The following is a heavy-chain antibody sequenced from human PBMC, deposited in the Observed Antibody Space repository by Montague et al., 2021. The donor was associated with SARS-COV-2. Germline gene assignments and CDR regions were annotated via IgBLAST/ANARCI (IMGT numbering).Heavy chain of an antibody. CDR1: GFSLSTSGVG. Sequence: PALGKPTQTLTLTCTFSGFSLSTSGVGVGWIRQPPGKALEWLALIYWDDDKRYSPSLKSRLTITKDTSKNQVVLTMTNMDPVDTATYYCAHRRGLLLSDAFDLWGQGTTVTVSS. J-gene: IGHJ3*01. CDR3: AHRRGLLLSDAFDL. D-gene: IGHD2-15*01. V-gene: IGHV2-5*02. CDR2: IYWDDDK.